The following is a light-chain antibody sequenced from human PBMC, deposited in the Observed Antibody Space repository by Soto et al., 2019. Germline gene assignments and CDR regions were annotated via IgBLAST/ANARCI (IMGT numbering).Light chain of an antibody. V-gene: IGLV1-40*01. CDR2: GNT. Sequence: QSVLTQPPSVSGAPGQRVTISCTGSSSNIGAGYDVHWYQQLPGTAPKLLIYGNTNRPSGVPDRFSGSKSGTSASLAITGLQAEDEADYYGLSYDSSLSASRVFGGGTKLTVL. CDR3: LSYDSSLSASRV. CDR1: SSNIGAGYD. J-gene: IGLJ2*01.